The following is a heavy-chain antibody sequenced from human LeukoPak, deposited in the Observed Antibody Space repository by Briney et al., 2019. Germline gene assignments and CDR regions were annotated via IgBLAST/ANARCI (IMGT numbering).Heavy chain of an antibody. V-gene: IGHV3-48*01. CDR2: ITSSSRTI. J-gene: IGHJ4*02. CDR1: EFTFSSYS. D-gene: IGHD2-15*01. Sequence: PGGSLRLSCAASEFTFSSYSMKWVRQAPGKGLEWVSHITSSSRTIYYADSVKGRFTISRDNAKNSLYLQMNSLRAEDTAVYYCARDSGRGGSCDYWGQGTLVTVSS. CDR3: ARDSGRGGSCDY.